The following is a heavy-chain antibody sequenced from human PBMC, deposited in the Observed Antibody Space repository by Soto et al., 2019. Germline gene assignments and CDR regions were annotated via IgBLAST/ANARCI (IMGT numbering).Heavy chain of an antibody. CDR3: HMVRGLINSWFDP. CDR1: GTTFSSNI. Sequence: QVQLVQSGAEVKKPGSSVRVSCKASGTTFSSNIINWVRQAPGQGLEWMGGIIPIFGTPNYAQRFQGRVTIPADESTSTAYMELSSLRSEDTAVFYCHMVRGLINSWFDPWGQGTLVTVSS. V-gene: IGHV1-69*12. D-gene: IGHD3-10*01. J-gene: IGHJ5*02. CDR2: IIPIFGTP.